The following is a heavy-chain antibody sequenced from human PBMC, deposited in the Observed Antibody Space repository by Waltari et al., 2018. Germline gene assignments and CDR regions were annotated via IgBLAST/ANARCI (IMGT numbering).Heavy chain of an antibody. CDR2: INHSGST. V-gene: IGHV4-34*01. J-gene: IGHJ4*02. CDR1: GGSFSGYY. Sequence: QVQLQQWGAGLLKPSETLSLTCAVYGGSFSGYYWSWIRQPPGKGLEWIGEINHSGSTNYNPSLKSRVTISVDTSKNQFSLKLSSVTAADTAVYYCARGPRWLHLYFDYWGQGTLVTVSS. CDR3: ARGPRWLHLYFDY. D-gene: IGHD5-12*01.